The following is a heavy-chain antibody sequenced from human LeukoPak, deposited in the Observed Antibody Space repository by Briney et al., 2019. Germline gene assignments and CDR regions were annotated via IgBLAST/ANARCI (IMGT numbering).Heavy chain of an antibody. CDR2: INWNGVST. V-gene: IGHV3-20*04. J-gene: IGHJ4*02. D-gene: IGHD2-21*02. CDR3: ARADHIVVVTATYFDY. CDR1: GFTLDEYG. Sequence: GGSLRLSCAASGFTLDEYGMSWVRQVPGKGLEWVSGINWNGVSTGYADSVKGRFTISRDNAKNSLYLQMNSLRVEDTALYYCARADHIVVVTATYFDYWGQGTLVTVSS.